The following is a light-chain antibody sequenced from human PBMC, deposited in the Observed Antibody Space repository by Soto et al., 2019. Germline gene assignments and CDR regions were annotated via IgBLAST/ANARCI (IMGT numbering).Light chain of an antibody. J-gene: IGLJ2*01. CDR3: AGWDDSLNGVV. V-gene: IGLV1-44*01. CDR2: SNN. Sequence: QSVLTQPPSASGTPGQRVTISCSGSSSNIGSNTVNWYQQLPGTAPKLLIYSNNQRPSGVPDRFSGSKSGTSASLAISGLQSEDEADYYCAGWDDSLNGVVFGGGTKVTGL. CDR1: SSNIGSNT.